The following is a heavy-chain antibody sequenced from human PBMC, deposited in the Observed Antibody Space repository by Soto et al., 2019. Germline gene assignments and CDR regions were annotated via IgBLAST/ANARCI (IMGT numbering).Heavy chain of an antibody. CDR3: AKDQCSSTSCYWVDY. CDR2: ISGSGGST. D-gene: IGHD2-2*01. V-gene: IGHV3-23*01. Sequence: GGSLRLSCAASGFTFTSYTMSWVRQAPGKGLEWVSAISGSGGSTYYADSVKGRFTISRDNSKNTLYLQMNSLRAEDTAVYYCAKDQCSSTSCYWVDYWGQGTLVTVSS. J-gene: IGHJ4*02. CDR1: GFTFTSYT.